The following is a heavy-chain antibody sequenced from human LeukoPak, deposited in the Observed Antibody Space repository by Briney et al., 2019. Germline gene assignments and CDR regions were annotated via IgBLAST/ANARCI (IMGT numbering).Heavy chain of an antibody. Sequence: SETLSLTCTVSGGSLSSSSYYWGWIRQPPGKGLEWIGSIYYSGSTYYNPSLKSRVTISVDTSKNQFSLKLSSVTAADTAVYYCGTISVSGSYYSYYYYGMDVWGQGTTVTVSS. CDR1: GGSLSSSSYY. CDR2: IYYSGST. CDR3: GTISVSGSYYSYYYYGMDV. D-gene: IGHD1-26*01. J-gene: IGHJ6*02. V-gene: IGHV4-39*07.